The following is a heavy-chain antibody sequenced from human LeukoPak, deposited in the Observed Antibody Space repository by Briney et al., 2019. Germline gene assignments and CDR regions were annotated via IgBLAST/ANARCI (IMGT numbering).Heavy chain of an antibody. Sequence: GGSLRLSCAASRFTFSDYYMVWIRQAPGKGLEWVSYISNSGSSTKYADSVKGRFTISRDNAKNSLSLQMNSVRPEDTAVYYCARGRVGALLHALDIWGQGTLVAVSS. J-gene: IGHJ3*02. V-gene: IGHV3-11*05. CDR1: RFTFSDYY. D-gene: IGHD1-26*01. CDR3: ARGRVGALLHALDI. CDR2: ISNSGSST.